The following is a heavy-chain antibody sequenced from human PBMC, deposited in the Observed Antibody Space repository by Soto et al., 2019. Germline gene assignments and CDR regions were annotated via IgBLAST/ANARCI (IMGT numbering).Heavy chain of an antibody. J-gene: IGHJ4*02. CDR1: GGSISSSSYY. V-gene: IGHV4-39*01. CDR2: IYYSGST. CDR3: ASKGRGRDGCNCPPGPDDY. D-gene: IGHD6-19*01. Sequence: PSETLSLTCTVSGGSISSSSYYWGWIRQPPGKGLEWIGSIYYSGSTYYNPSLKSRVTISVDTSKNQFSLKLSSVTAADTAVYYCASKGRGRDGCNCPPGPDDYCGQRALGTVSS.